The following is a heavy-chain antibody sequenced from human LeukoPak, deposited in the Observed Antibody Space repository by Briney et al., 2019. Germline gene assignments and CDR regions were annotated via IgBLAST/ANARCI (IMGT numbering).Heavy chain of an antibody. V-gene: IGHV4-39*01. D-gene: IGHD5-18*01. CDR1: GASISSSGYY. CDR2: IYYSGST. J-gene: IGHJ4*02. CDR3: ARQSAYSYGGDYFDY. Sequence: SETLSLTCTVSGASISSSGYYWGWIRQPPGKGLEWIGNIYYSGSTYYNPSLKSRLTISADKSKNQFSLKVTSVTAADTAVYYCARQSAYSYGGDYFDYWGQGTLVTVSS.